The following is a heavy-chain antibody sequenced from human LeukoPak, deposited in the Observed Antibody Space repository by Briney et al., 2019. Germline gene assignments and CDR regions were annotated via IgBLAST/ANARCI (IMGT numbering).Heavy chain of an antibody. J-gene: IGHJ4*02. CDR1: GYTFTGYY. D-gene: IGHD2-2*01. V-gene: IGHV1-2*02. CDR2: INPNSGGT. Sequence: GASVKASCKASGYTFTGYYVHWVRQAPGQGLEWMGWINPNSGGTNYAQKFQGRVTMTRDTSISTAYMELSRLRSDDTAVYYCARAGRPYCSSTSCYAGFDYWGQGTLVTVSS. CDR3: ARAGRPYCSSTSCYAGFDY.